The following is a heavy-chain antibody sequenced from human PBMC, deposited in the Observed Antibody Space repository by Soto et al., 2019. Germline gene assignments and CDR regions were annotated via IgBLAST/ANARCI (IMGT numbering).Heavy chain of an antibody. CDR3: AKEHRSGSYYYFDY. CDR1: GFTCGDFA. CDR2: IRSKAYGGTT. V-gene: IGHV3-49*03. D-gene: IGHD1-26*01. J-gene: IGHJ4*02. Sequence: GGPKRLCWTASGFTCGDFAMRWFSQDQGKGLEWVGFIRSKAYGGTTEYAASVKGRFTISRDDSKNTLYLQMNSLRAEDTAVYYCAKEHRSGSYYYFDYWGQGSLVTVSS.